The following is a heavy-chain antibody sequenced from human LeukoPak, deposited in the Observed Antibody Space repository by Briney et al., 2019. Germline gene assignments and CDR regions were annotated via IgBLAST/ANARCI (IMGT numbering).Heavy chain of an antibody. CDR1: GYTFTGYY. CDR3: ARNAEDGDYGGWFDP. J-gene: IGHJ5*02. V-gene: IGHV1-2*02. CDR2: INPNSGGT. D-gene: IGHD4-17*01. Sequence: ASVKVSCKASGYTFTGYYMHWVRQAPGQGREWMGWINPNSGGTNYAQKFQGRVTMIRDTSISTAYMELSRLRSDDTAVYYCARNAEDGDYGGWFDPWGQGTLVTVSS.